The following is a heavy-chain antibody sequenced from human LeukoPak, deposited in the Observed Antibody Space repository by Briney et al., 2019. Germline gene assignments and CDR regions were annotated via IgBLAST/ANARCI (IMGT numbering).Heavy chain of an antibody. Sequence: GGSLRLSCAASGFTFSSYNMNWVRQAPGKGLEWVSYISSSGTIFYADSAQGRFTISRDNAKNSLYLQMDSLRAEDTAVYYCARTTYYYDSSGYYWFDYWGQGTLVTVSS. CDR3: ARTTYYYDSSGYYWFDY. CDR2: ISSSGTI. J-gene: IGHJ4*02. V-gene: IGHV3-48*01. D-gene: IGHD3-22*01. CDR1: GFTFSSYN.